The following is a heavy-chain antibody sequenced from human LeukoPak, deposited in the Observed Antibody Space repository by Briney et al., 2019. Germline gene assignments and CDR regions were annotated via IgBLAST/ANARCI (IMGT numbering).Heavy chain of an antibody. CDR2: INLIGSP. V-gene: IGHV4-34*01. D-gene: IGHD5-12*01. Sequence: NASETLSLSCAVYGVSASGYYGTWIRQFPGRGLEWIGEINLIGSPKYNPSLKSRVSISVDASKNQIFLTLTSVTAADTATYYCVTTAGYSGYDWGWFSDYYLAVWGTGTTV. CDR1: GVSASGYY. J-gene: IGHJ6*03. CDR3: VTTAGYSGYDWGWFSDYYLAV.